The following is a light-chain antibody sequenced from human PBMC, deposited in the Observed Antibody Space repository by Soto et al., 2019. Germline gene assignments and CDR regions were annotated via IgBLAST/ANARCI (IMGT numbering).Light chain of an antibody. CDR3: QRYNNWPQP. CDR1: QSVSSN. CDR2: GAS. V-gene: IGKV3-15*01. J-gene: IGKJ1*01. Sequence: EIVMTQSPATLSVSPGERATLSCRASQSVSSNLAWYQQKPGQAPRLLIYGASTRATGIPARFSGSGSGTEFTLTISRLQSEVYSVYDCQRYNNWPQPFAHEIKVDIK.